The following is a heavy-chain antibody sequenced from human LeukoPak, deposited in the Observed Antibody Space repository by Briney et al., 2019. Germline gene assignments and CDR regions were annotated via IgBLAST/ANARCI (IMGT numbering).Heavy chain of an antibody. Sequence: ASVKVSCKASGYTFNSYYMHWLRQDPGQPIEWIGIIKPSGGSTSYAQKYQGRVTMTRDTSMSTVYMELSSLRSEDTAVYYCARGSLVYGDYVPDYWGQGTLVTVS. D-gene: IGHD4-17*01. CDR3: ARGSLVYGDYVPDY. CDR2: IKPSGGST. J-gene: IGHJ4*02. V-gene: IGHV1-46*02. CDR1: GYTFNSYY.